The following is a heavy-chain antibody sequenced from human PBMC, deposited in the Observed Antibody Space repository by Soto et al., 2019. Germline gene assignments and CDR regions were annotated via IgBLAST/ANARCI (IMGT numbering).Heavy chain of an antibody. Sequence: PSETLSLTCTVSGGSTSSYYWSWIRQPPGKGLEWIGYIFYSGSTNYNPSLESRVTISVDTSRNQFSLKVSSVTAADTAVYYCARGTRLHYVGAYYFDYWGQGALVTVSS. CDR3: ARGTRLHYVGAYYFDY. CDR1: GGSTSSYY. V-gene: IGHV4-59*01. CDR2: IFYSGST. J-gene: IGHJ4*02. D-gene: IGHD3-10*02.